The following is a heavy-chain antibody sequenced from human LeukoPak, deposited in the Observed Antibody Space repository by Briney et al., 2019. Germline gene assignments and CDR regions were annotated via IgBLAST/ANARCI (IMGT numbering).Heavy chain of an antibody. Sequence: GGSLRLSCTASGFTFSSYAMSWVRQAPGKGLEWVLVISESGGSTYYADSVKGRFTISRDNSKNTLYLQMNSLRAEDTALYYCAKDRMDPVNYWGQGTLVTVSS. V-gene: IGHV3-23*01. CDR1: GFTFSSYA. CDR2: ISESGGST. CDR3: AKDRMDPVNY. D-gene: IGHD2-2*03. J-gene: IGHJ4*02.